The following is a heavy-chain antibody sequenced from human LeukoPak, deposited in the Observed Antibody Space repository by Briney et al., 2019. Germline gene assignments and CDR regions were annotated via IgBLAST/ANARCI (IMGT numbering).Heavy chain of an antibody. CDR3: ARVVAGTLDY. CDR1: GFTFSSYS. V-gene: IGHV3-21*01. Sequence: SGGSLRLSCAASGFTFSSYSMNWVRQAPGKGLEWVSSISSSSSYIYYADSVKGRFTISRDNAKNSLYLQMNSLRAEDTAVYYCARVVAGTLDYWGQGTLVTVSS. D-gene: IGHD6-19*01. CDR2: ISSSSSYI. J-gene: IGHJ4*02.